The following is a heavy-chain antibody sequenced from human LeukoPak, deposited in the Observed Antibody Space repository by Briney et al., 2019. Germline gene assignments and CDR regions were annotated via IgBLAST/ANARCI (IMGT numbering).Heavy chain of an antibody. J-gene: IGHJ4*02. CDR2: IKQDGSEK. CDR3: ARDSSLRYYFDY. Sequence: GGSLRLSCAASGFTFSSYWMSWVRQAPGKGLEWVANIKQDGSEKYYVDSVKGRLTISRDNAKNSLYLQMNGLRAEDTAVYYCARDSSLRYYFDYWGQGTLVTVSS. CDR1: GFTFSSYW. D-gene: IGHD2-2*01. V-gene: IGHV3-7*01.